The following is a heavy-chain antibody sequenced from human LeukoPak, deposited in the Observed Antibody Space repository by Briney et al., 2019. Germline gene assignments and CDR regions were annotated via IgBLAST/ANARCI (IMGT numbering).Heavy chain of an antibody. D-gene: IGHD4-23*01. V-gene: IGHV3-11*04. CDR3: GKSEVTIPDSH. Sequence: PGGPLRLSCAASGFTFSDYYMSWIRQAPGKGLEWVSYISSSGSTIYYADSVKGRFTISRDNAKNSLYLQMNSLRVEDTAVYYCGKSEVTIPDSHRGQGTPVTVSS. CDR1: GFTFSDYY. J-gene: IGHJ4*02. CDR2: ISSSGSTI.